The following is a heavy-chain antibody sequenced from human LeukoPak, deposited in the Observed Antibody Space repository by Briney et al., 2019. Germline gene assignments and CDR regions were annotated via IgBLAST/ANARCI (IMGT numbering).Heavy chain of an antibody. D-gene: IGHD3-9*01. CDR1: GFTFTSSA. CDR2: IVVGSGNT. Sequence: SVKVSCKASGFTFTSSAVQWVRQARGQRLEWIGWIVVGSGNTIYAQKFQERVTITRDMSTSTAYMELSSLRSEDTAVYYCAAVPGVARYDILTGYYRKSDDYYGMDVWGQGTTVTVSS. V-gene: IGHV1-58*01. CDR3: AAVPGVARYDILTGYYRKSDDYYGMDV. J-gene: IGHJ6*02.